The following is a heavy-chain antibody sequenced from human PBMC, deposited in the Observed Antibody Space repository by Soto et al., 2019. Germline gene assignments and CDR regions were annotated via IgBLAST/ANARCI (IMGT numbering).Heavy chain of an antibody. CDR3: ARDSPSLYYDFWSGYYYYYGMDV. J-gene: IGHJ6*02. CDR1: GGTFSSYA. V-gene: IGHV1-69*13. CDR2: VIPIFGTA. D-gene: IGHD3-3*01. Sequence: SVKVSCKASGGTFSSYAISWVRQAPGQGLEWMGGVIPIFGTANYAQKFQGRVTITADESTSTAYMELSSLRSEDTAVYYCARDSPSLYYDFWSGYYYYYGMDVWGQGTTVTVSS.